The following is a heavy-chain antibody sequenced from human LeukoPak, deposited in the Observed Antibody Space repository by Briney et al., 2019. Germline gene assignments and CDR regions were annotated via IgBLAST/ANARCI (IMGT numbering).Heavy chain of an antibody. CDR2: IYYSGST. D-gene: IGHD3-3*01. V-gene: IGHV4-39*07. J-gene: IGHJ4*02. CDR1: GGSISSSSYY. CDR3: ARGRIEVSLRSPSVGYYHYYFDY. Sequence: SETLSLTCTVSGGSISSSSYYWGWIRQPPGKGLEWIGGIYYSGSTYYNPSLKSRVTISVDTSKNQFSLKLSSVTAADTAVYYCARGRIEVSLRSPSVGYYHYYFDYWGQGTLVTVSS.